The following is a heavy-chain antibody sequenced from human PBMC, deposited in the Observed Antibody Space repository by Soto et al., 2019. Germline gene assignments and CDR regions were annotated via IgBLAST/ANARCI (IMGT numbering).Heavy chain of an antibody. V-gene: IGHV4-39*01. CDR1: GGSISSSSYY. D-gene: IGHD3-3*01. J-gene: IGHJ4*02. CDR2: IYYSGST. CDR3: ATSFLTIFGVVTHFDY. Sequence: QLQLQESGPGLVKPSETLSLTCTVSGGSISSSSYYWGWIRQPPGKGLEWIGSIYYSGSTYYNPSLKSRVTISVDTSKIQFSLKLSSVTAADTAVYYCATSFLTIFGVVTHFDYWGQGTLVTVSS.